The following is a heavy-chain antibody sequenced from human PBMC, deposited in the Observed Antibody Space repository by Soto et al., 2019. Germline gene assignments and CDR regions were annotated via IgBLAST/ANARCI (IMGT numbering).Heavy chain of an antibody. CDR1: GGSISSSGYY. Sequence: SETLSLTCTVSGGSISSSGYYWGWIRQPPGKGLKWIGNVYYGGSTYYNPSLKSRVTISVETSKSQFSLKLSSVTAADTAVYYCAGGDYYHSSGYYFYYYTMDVWGQGTTVTVSS. J-gene: IGHJ6*02. CDR2: VYYGGST. D-gene: IGHD3-22*01. V-gene: IGHV4-39*01. CDR3: AGGDYYHSSGYYFYYYTMDV.